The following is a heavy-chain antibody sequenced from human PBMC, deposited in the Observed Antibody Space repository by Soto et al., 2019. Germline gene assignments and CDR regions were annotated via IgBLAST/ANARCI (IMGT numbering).Heavy chain of an antibody. CDR1: GFTFSNAW. CDR2: IKSKTDGGTT. D-gene: IGHD3-9*01. V-gene: IGHV3-15*01. CDR3: TTDSTYYDILTGYDHVMGFYY. Sequence: PGGSLRLSCAASGFTFSNAWMSWVRQAPGKGLEWVGRIKSKTDGGTTDYAAPVKGRFTISRDDSKNTLYLQMNSLKTEDTAVYYCTTDSTYYDILTGYDHVMGFYYWGQGTLVTVSS. J-gene: IGHJ4*02.